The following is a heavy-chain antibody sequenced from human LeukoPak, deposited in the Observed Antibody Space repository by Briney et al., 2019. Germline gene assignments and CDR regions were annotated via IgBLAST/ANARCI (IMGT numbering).Heavy chain of an antibody. J-gene: IGHJ4*02. Sequence: GGSLRLSCAASGFTFNNYIMNWVRQAPGKGLEWVAVISYDGSNKYYADSVKGRFTISRDNAKNTLYLQMNSLRAEDTAVYYCAKGVSFHDYWGQGTLVTVSS. CDR3: AKGVSFHDY. V-gene: IGHV3-30*18. CDR2: ISYDGSNK. CDR1: GFTFNNYI. D-gene: IGHD2-8*01.